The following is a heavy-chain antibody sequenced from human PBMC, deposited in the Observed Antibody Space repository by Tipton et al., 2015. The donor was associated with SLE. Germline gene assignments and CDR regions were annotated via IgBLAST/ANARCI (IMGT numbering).Heavy chain of an antibody. CDR1: GGSISSYY. CDR2: IYHTGTT. V-gene: IGHV4-59*12. Sequence: LRLSCTVSGGSISSYYWSWIRQPPGKGLEWIGYIYHTGTTYYNPSLESRVSISVDTSKNQFSLKLSSVTAADTAVYYCARDWCSSTSCYGYYYMDVSGKGTTVTVSS. D-gene: IGHD2-2*01. J-gene: IGHJ6*03. CDR3: ARDWCSSTSCYGYYYMDV.